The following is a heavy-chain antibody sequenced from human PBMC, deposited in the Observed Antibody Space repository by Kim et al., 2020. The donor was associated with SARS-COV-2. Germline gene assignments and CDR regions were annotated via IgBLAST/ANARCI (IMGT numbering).Heavy chain of an antibody. Sequence: STNYNPSLKSRVTISVDTSKNQFSLKLSSVTAADTAVYYCARGASSYTDYWGQGTLVTVSS. CDR2: ST. CDR3: ARGASSYTDY. V-gene: IGHV4-34*01. J-gene: IGHJ4*02. D-gene: IGHD6-13*01.